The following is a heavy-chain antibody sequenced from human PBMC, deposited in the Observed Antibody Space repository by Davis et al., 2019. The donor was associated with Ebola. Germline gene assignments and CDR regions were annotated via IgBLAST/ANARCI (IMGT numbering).Heavy chain of an antibody. D-gene: IGHD3-3*01. CDR2: IYPGDSDT. V-gene: IGHV5-51*01. CDR3: ARSDYDFWIGYFDTFDY. Sequence: PGGSLRLSCKGSGYSFSTYWIGWVRLLPGKGLEWVGIIYPGDSDTRYSPSFQGQVTISADKSISTAYLQWSSLKASDTAMYYCARSDYDFWIGYFDTFDYWGQGTLVTVSS. CDR1: GYSFSTYW. J-gene: IGHJ4*02.